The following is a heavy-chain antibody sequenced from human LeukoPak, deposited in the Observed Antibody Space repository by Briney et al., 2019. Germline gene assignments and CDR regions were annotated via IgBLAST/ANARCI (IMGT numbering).Heavy chain of an antibody. D-gene: IGHD6-13*01. J-gene: IGHJ4*02. CDR1: GFTFSSDS. Sequence: GGTLRLSCAASGFTFSSDSMNWVREAPGKGLEWGSYISRSTSTIYYADSVKGRFTISRDNAKNSLYLQMNSLRDDDTALYYCARDGPSNYSSSNPPFFHYWAQGTLVPVSS. CDR3: ARDGPSNYSSSNPPFFHY. CDR2: ISRSTSTI. V-gene: IGHV3-48*02.